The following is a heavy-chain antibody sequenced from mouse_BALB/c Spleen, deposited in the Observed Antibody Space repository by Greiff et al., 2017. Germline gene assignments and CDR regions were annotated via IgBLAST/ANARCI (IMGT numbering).Heavy chain of an antibody. J-gene: IGHJ3*01. Sequence: DVMLVESGGGLVQPGGSLRLSCATSGFTFTDYYLSWVRQPPGKALEWLGFIRNKANGYTTEYSASVKGRFTISRDNSQSILYLRMNTLRAEDSATYYCARDVITTVPFAYWGQGTLVTVSA. CDR2: IRNKANGYTT. D-gene: IGHD2-4*01. CDR3: ARDVITTVPFAY. CDR1: GFTFTDYY. V-gene: IGHV7-3*02.